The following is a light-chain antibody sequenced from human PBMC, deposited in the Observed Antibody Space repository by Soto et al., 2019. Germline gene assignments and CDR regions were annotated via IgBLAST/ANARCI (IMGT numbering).Light chain of an antibody. Sequence: EIVLTQSPGTLSLSPRERATLSCRASQSLTSTYLAWYQQKPGQAPRLLIYDASSRATGIPDRFSGSGSGTDFTLTITRLQPEDFAVYYCQQYGTSSYTFGQGTKLEIK. J-gene: IGKJ2*01. CDR3: QQYGTSSYT. CDR1: QSLTSTY. V-gene: IGKV3-20*01. CDR2: DAS.